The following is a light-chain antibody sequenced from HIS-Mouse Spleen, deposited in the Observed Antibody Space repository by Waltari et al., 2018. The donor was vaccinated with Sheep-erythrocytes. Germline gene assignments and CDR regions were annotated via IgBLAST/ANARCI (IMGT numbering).Light chain of an antibody. J-gene: IGLJ1*01. Sequence: QSALTQPRSVSGSPGQSVTISCPGTSSAVGGLNYFSWYQQHPGKAPKLMIYDVSKRPSGVPDRFSGSKSGNTASLTISGLQAEDEADYYCCSYAGSYNHVFATGTKVTVL. CDR3: CSYAGSYNHV. V-gene: IGLV2-11*01. CDR1: SSAVGGLNY. CDR2: DVS.